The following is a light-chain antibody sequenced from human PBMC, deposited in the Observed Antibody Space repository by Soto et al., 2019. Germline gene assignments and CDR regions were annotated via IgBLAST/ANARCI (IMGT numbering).Light chain of an antibody. V-gene: IGLV3-25*03. CDR1: ALPKQY. CDR3: QSADSTERAV. J-gene: IGLJ7*01. CDR2: KDS. Sequence: SYELTQPPSVSVSPGQTARITCSGDALPKQYAYWYQQKPGQAPVLVIYKDSERPSGIPERFSGSSSGTTVTLTISGVQAEDEADYYCQSADSTERAVFGGGTQLTVL.